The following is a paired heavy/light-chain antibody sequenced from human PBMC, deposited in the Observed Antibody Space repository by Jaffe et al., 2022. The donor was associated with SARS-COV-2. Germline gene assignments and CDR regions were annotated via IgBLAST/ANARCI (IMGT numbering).Light chain of an antibody. Sequence: EIVMTQSPATLSVSPGERATLSCRASQGIKNYLAWYQQKPGQAPRLLIYAPSTRATGVPARFSGSGSGTEFTLTISSLQSEDFAVYYCQQYSVWPLTFGGGTTVEI. V-gene: IGKV3-15*01. CDR2: APS. CDR1: QGIKNY. J-gene: IGKJ4*01. CDR3: QQYSVWPLT.
Heavy chain of an antibody. Sequence: EVQLVESGGGLVQPGGSLRLSCAASGFSFSSYGMSWVRQAPGKGLEWISNIRGSGRNTYYADSVEGRFTISRDNSRNTLYLQMNSLRAEDTALYYCVRAQAELGENWLDPWGQGILVTVSS. V-gene: IGHV3-23*04. D-gene: IGHD2-21*01. CDR1: GFSFSSYG. CDR2: IRGSGRNT. J-gene: IGHJ5*02. CDR3: VRAQAELGENWLDP.